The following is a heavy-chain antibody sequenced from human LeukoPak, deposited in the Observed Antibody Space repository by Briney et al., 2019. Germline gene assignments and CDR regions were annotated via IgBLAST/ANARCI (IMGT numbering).Heavy chain of an antibody. CDR1: GFTFRYYY. J-gene: IGHJ4*02. CDR2: ISSSSSYT. V-gene: IGHV3-11*03. D-gene: IGHD3-22*01. CDR3: AAITMLVVVITMSGKI. Sequence: GGSLRLSCVASGFTFRYYYMSWIRQAPGKGLEWVSYISSSSSYTNYADSVKGRFTISRDNAKNSLYLQMNSLRAEDTAVYYCAAITMLVVVITMSGKIWGQGTLVTVSS.